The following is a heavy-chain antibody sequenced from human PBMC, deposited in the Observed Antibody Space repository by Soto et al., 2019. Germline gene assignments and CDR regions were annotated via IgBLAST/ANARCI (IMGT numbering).Heavy chain of an antibody. CDR1: GYTFTNYG. V-gene: IGHV1-18*01. J-gene: IGHJ4*02. CDR3: ASAQPPTAPAY. Sequence: QVQLVQSGAEVKKPGASVKVSCKASGYTFTNYGLTWVRQAPGQGLEWMGWINTYNGKTNSAQRLQGRVTMTTDTSPTTAYTALRSLTSAATAVYYCASAQPPTAPAYWGQGTLVTVSS. D-gene: IGHD4-4*01. CDR2: INTYNGKT.